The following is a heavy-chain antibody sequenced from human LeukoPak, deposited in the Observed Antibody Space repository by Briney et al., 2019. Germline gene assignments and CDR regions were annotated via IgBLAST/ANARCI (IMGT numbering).Heavy chain of an antibody. V-gene: IGHV1-3*03. CDR2: INAGNGNT. J-gene: IGHJ3*02. Sequence: ASVKVSCKASGYTFTSYAMHWVRQAPGQRLEWMGWINAGNGNTKYSQEFQGRVTITRDTSASTAYMELSSLRLEDMAVYYCARDRAPKTVTSEVDAFDIWGQGTMVTVSS. CDR1: GYTFTSYA. D-gene: IGHD4-17*01. CDR3: ARDRAPKTVTSEVDAFDI.